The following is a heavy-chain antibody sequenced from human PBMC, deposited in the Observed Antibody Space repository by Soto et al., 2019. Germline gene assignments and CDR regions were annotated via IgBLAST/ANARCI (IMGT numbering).Heavy chain of an antibody. CDR1: GYSFTNYW. CDR3: ARAMSGNLDPHHFDY. J-gene: IGHJ4*02. D-gene: IGHD2-2*01. V-gene: IGHV5-51*01. Sequence: GESLKISCKGSGYSFTNYWIGWVRQMPGKGLEWMGIIYPGDSDTRYSPSFQGQVTISADDSITTAYLQWSSLKASDTAIYYCARAMSGNLDPHHFDYWGQGTLVSVSS. CDR2: IYPGDSDT.